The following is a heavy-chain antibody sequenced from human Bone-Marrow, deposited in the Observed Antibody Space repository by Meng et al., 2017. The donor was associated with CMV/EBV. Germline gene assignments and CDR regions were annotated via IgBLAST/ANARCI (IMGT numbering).Heavy chain of an antibody. V-gene: IGHV1-69*02. CDR3: ASYYDFWSGYPEQYYFDY. D-gene: IGHD3-3*01. CDR2: VIPILGIA. Sequence: SVKVSCKASGGTFSSYTISWVRQAPGQGLEWMGRVIPILGIANYAQKFQGRVTITADKSTSTAYMELSSLRSEDTAVYYCASYYDFWSGYPEQYYFDYWGQGTLVTFSS. CDR1: GGTFSSYT. J-gene: IGHJ4*02.